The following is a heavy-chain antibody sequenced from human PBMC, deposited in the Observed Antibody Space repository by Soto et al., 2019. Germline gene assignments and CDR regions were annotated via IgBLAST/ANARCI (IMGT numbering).Heavy chain of an antibody. V-gene: IGHV4-30-2*01. CDR3: ARDYYDSSGYQGAFDI. CDR1: GGSISSGGYS. D-gene: IGHD3-22*01. CDR2: IYHSGST. Sequence: QLQLQESGSGLVKPSQTLSLTCAVSGGSISSGGYSWSWIRQPPGKGLEWIGYIYHSGSTYYNPSLKSRVTISVDRSKNQFSLKLSSVTAADTAVYYCARDYYDSSGYQGAFDIWGQGTMVTVSS. J-gene: IGHJ3*02.